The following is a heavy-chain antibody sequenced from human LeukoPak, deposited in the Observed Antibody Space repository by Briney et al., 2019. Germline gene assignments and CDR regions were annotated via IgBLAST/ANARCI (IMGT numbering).Heavy chain of an antibody. CDR1: GFTFSDYY. V-gene: IGHV3-11*05. Sequence: PGGSLRLSCAASGFTFSDYYMSWIRQAPGKGLEWVSYISGSSTYTNYIDSVKGRFTISRDNAKNSLYLQMNSLRAEDTAVYYCARDRYDYDILTGYSRYLYYFDYWGQGTLVTVSS. D-gene: IGHD3-9*01. J-gene: IGHJ4*02. CDR3: ARDRYDYDILTGYSRYLYYFDY. CDR2: ISGSSTYT.